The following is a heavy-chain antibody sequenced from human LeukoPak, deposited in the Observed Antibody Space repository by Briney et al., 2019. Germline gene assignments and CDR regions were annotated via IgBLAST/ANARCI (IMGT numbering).Heavy chain of an antibody. CDR1: GGSFSSYA. D-gene: IGHD3-10*01. CDR2: IIPIFGTA. CDR3: ARDGRPITMVRGVISHYYYYYMDV. Sequence: ASVKVSCKASGGSFSSYAISWVRQAPGQGLEWMGGIIPIFGTANYAQKFQGRVTITADEPTSTAYMELSSLRSEDKAVYYCARDGRPITMVRGVISHYYYYYMDVWGKGTTVTISS. V-gene: IGHV1-69*13. J-gene: IGHJ6*03.